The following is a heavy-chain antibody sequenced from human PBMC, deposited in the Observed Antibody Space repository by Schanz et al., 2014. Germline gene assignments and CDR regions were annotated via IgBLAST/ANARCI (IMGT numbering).Heavy chain of an antibody. CDR2: ITSGSAK. V-gene: IGHV3-11*01. CDR1: GFIFNDYY. CDR3: AREKRRTEVVLDH. Sequence: VQLVESGGGLVKPGGSLRLSCAASGFIFNDYYMNWIRQAPGKGLEWVSYITSGSAKFYADSVKGRFTISRDNAKNSLYLQMNSLRAEDTAVYYCAREKRRTEVVLDHWGQGTLVTVS. J-gene: IGHJ4*02.